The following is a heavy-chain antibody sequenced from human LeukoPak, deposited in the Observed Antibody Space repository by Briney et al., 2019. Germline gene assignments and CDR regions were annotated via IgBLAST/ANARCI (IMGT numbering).Heavy chain of an antibody. D-gene: IGHD4-17*01. CDR2: IYYSGST. CDR3: AREESYGVYAG. CDR1: GGSISSYY. Sequence: SETLSLTCTVSGGSISSYYWSWIRQPPGKGLEWIGYIYYSGSTNYNPSLKSRATISVDTSKNQFSLKLSSVTAADTAVYYCAREESYGVYAGWGQGTLVTVSS. V-gene: IGHV4-59*01. J-gene: IGHJ4*02.